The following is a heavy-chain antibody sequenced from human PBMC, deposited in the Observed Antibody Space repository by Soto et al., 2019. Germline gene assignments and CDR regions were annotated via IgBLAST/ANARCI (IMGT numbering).Heavy chain of an antibody. CDR2: IWYDGSNK. V-gene: IGHV3-33*01. Sequence: GGSLRLSCAASGFTFSSYGMHWVRQAPGKGLEWVAVIWYDGSNKYYADSVKGRFTISRDNSKNTLYLQMNSLRAEDTAVYYCARDYCGGDCYREYYYYYGMDVWGQGTTVTLSS. CDR3: ARDYCGGDCYREYYYYYGMDV. CDR1: GFTFSSYG. D-gene: IGHD2-21*02. J-gene: IGHJ6*02.